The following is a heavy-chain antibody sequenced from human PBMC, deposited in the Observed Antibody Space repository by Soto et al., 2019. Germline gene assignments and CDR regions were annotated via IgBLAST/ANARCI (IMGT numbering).Heavy chain of an antibody. D-gene: IGHD3-16*01. CDR2: MNPNSGHT. CDR1: GYTFTSHD. Sequence: QVQLVQSGAEVKKPGASVKVSCKASGYTFTSHDINWMRQTTGQGLEWMGWMNPNSGHTNYAQKCLGRVTMTRDTSISTAYMELTNLRSEDTAIYYCASDMSTTWGQGTLVTVSS. V-gene: IGHV1-8*01. J-gene: IGHJ4*02. CDR3: ASDMSTT.